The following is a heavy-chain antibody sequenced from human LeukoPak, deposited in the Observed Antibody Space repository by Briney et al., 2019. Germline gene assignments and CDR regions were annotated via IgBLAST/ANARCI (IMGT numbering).Heavy chain of an antibody. J-gene: IGHJ4*02. D-gene: IGHD6-6*01. Sequence: GESLKISCKGSGYMFSNYWIGWVRQMPGKSLEWMGTICPGDSDTTYSPSLQGQVTISADKSISTAYLQWNSLKASDTAMYFCARQTSSSSRVDFWGQGTLVTVSS. CDR3: ARQTSSSSRVDF. CDR1: GYMFSNYW. CDR2: ICPGDSDT. V-gene: IGHV5-51*01.